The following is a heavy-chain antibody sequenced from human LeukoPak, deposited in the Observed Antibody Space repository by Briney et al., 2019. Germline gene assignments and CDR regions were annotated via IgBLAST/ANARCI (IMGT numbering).Heavy chain of an antibody. CDR1: GFTFSSYG. V-gene: IGHV3-33*08. CDR3: ARAVSGGVYYGMDV. CDR2: IWYDGSNK. J-gene: IGHJ6*02. D-gene: IGHD3-16*01. Sequence: PGGSLRLSCAASGFTFSSYGMHWVRQAPGKGLEWVAVIWYDGSNKYYADSVKGRFTISRDNSKNTLYLQMNSLRAEDTAVYYCARAVSGGVYYGMDVWGQGTTVTVSS.